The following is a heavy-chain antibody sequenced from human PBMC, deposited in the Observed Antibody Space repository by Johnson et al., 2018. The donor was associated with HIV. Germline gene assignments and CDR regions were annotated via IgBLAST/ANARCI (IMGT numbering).Heavy chain of an antibody. Sequence: CADSVKGRFTISRDNSKHTLSLQMNTLRAEDTAVYYCAKDWGGYAQHFFDIWGQVTMITVSS. V-gene: IGHV3-30*02. J-gene: IGHJ3*02. CDR3: AKDWGGYAQHFFDI. D-gene: IGHD2-2*01.